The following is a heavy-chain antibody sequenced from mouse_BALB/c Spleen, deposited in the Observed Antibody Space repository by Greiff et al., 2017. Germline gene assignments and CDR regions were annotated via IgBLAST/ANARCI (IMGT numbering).Heavy chain of an antibody. CDR3: ARGITTVVATRYFDV. V-gene: IGHV1-54*01. J-gene: IGHJ1*01. D-gene: IGHD1-1*01. CDR1: GYAFTNYL. Sequence: QVQLQQSGAELVRPGTSVKVSCKASGYAFTNYLIEWVKQRPGQGLEWIGVINPGSGGTNYNEKFKGKATLTADKSSSTAYMQLSSLTSDDSAVYFCARGITTVVATRYFDVWGAGTTVTVSS. CDR2: INPGSGGT.